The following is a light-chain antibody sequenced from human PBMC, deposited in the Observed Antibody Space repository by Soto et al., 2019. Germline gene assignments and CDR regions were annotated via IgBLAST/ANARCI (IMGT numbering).Light chain of an antibody. CDR1: SSDVGGYNY. Sequence: QSVLTQPASVSGSPGQSITISCTGTSSDVGGYNYVSWYQQHPGKAPKVMIYDVNYRPSGVSNRFSGTKSDNTASPTISGLQDEDEADYYCSSYRTSSIVVFGGGTKLTVL. CDR2: DVN. V-gene: IGLV2-14*01. CDR3: SSYRTSSIVV. J-gene: IGLJ2*01.